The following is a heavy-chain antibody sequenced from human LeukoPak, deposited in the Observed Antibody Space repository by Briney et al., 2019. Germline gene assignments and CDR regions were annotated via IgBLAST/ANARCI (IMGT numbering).Heavy chain of an antibody. CDR2: INPSGGST. J-gene: IGHJ4*02. CDR1: GYTFTSYY. CDR3: ARGPYSSGWYVPFGY. Sequence: ASVTVSCKASGYTFTSYYMHWVRQAPGQGLEWMGIINPSGGSTSYAQKFQGRVTMTRDTSTSTVYIEPSSLRSEDTAVYYCARGPYSSGWYVPFGYWDQGTLVTVSS. D-gene: IGHD6-19*01. V-gene: IGHV1-46*01.